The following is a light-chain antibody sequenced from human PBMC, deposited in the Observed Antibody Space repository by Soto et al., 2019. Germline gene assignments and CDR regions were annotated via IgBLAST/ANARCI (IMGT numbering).Light chain of an antibody. J-gene: IGLJ1*01. V-gene: IGLV2-14*01. CDR1: SSDDGSYNY. CDR3: SSYTSSSTPFV. CDR2: DVS. Sequence: QSVLTQPASVSGSPGQSITISCTGTSSDDGSYNYVSWYQQHPGKAPKLMIYDVSNRPSGVSNRFSGSKSGNTASLTISGLQAEDEADYYCSSYTSSSTPFVFGTGTKVTVL.